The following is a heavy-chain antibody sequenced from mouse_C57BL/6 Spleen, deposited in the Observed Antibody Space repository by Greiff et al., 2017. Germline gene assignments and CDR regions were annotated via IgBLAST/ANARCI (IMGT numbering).Heavy chain of an antibody. D-gene: IGHD4-1*01. CDR3: ARSWDAWFAY. CDR1: GFTFSDYG. V-gene: IGHV5-17*01. CDR2: ISSGSSTI. Sequence: EVQRVESGGGLVKPGGSLKLSCAASGFTFSDYGMHWVRQAPEKGLEWVAYISSGSSTIYYADTVKGRFTISRDNAKNTLFLQMTSLRSEDTAMYYCARSWDAWFAYWGQGTLVTVSA. J-gene: IGHJ3*01.